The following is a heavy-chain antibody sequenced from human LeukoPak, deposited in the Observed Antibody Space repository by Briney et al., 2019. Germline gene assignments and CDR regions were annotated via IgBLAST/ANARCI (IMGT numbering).Heavy chain of an antibody. D-gene: IGHD2-8*01. CDR1: GYTFTSYA. J-gene: IGHJ1*01. CDR3: ARNQDIVLMVYSQYFQH. V-gene: IGHV7-4-1*02. Sequence: RASVKVSCKASGYTFTSYAMNWVRQAPGQGLEWMGWINTNTGNPTYAQGFTGRFVFSLDTSVSTAYLQISSLKAEDTAVYYCARNQDIVLMVYSQYFQHWGQGTLVTVSS. CDR2: INTNTGNP.